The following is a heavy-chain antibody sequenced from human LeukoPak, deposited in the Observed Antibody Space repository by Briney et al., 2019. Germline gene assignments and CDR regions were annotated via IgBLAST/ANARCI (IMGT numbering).Heavy chain of an antibody. CDR3: TTDEGGYYYDSSGYRNVY. J-gene: IGHJ4*02. V-gene: IGHV3-15*01. CDR2: IKSKTDGGTT. D-gene: IGHD3-22*01. CDR1: GFTFSNAW. Sequence: PGGFLRLSCAASGFTFSNAWMSWVRQAPGKGLEWVGRIKSKTDGGTTDYAAPVKGRFTISRDDSKNTLYLQMNSLKTEDTAVYYCTTDEGGYYYDSSGYRNVYWGQGTLVTVSS.